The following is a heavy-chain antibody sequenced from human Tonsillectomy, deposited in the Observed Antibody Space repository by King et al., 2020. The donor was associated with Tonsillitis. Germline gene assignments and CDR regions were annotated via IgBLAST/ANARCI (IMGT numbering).Heavy chain of an antibody. D-gene: IGHD3-16*02. CDR2: VSGSGGST. CDR1: EFTFSSYA. J-gene: IGHJ4*02. V-gene: IGHV3-23*04. Sequence: VQLVESGGDLIQPGGSLRLSCAASEFTFSSYAMNWVRQVPGKGLQWVSGVSGSGGSTYYEDSVKGRFTISRDHFKNTLYLQMNSLRAEDTAVYYCARDHYDYVWGSYRQGFDYWGQGTLGTVSS. CDR3: ARDHYDYVWGSYRQGFDY.